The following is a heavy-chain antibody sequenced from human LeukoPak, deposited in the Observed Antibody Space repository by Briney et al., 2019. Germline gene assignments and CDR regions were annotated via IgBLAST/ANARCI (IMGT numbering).Heavy chain of an antibody. V-gene: IGHV3-33*01. CDR2: IWYDGTNK. Sequence: TGGSLRLSCAASGFTFSSYGMHWVRQAPGKGLEWVAVIWYDGTNKYYADSVKGRFTISRDNSKNTLYLQMNSLRAEDTAVYYCARGKTPCGGDCYYDAFDIWGQGTMVTASS. CDR1: GFTFSSYG. J-gene: IGHJ3*02. CDR3: ARGKTPCGGDCYYDAFDI. D-gene: IGHD2-21*02.